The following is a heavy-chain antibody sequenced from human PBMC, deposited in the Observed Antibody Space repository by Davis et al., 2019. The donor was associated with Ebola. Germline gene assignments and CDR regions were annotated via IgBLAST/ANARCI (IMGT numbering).Heavy chain of an antibody. CDR3: TTDGYYDFWSGYYTGDY. Sequence: GESLKISCAASGFTFSNAWMNWVRQAPGKGLEWVGRIKSKTDGGTTDYAAPVKGRFTISRDDSKNTLYLQMNSLKTEDTAVYYCTTDGYYDFWSGYYTGDYWGQGTLVTVSS. V-gene: IGHV3-15*07. CDR2: IKSKTDGGTT. CDR1: GFTFSNAW. D-gene: IGHD3-3*01. J-gene: IGHJ4*02.